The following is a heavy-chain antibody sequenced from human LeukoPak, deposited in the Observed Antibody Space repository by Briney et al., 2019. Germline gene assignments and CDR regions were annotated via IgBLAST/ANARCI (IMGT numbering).Heavy chain of an antibody. Sequence: GGSLKLSCAASGFTFVNYGMNWVRQSPGKGLEWVAVISYDGSNKYYADSVKGRFTISRDNSKNTLYLQMNSLRAEDTAVYYCANAGYGDYAYYYGMDVWGQGTTVTVSS. CDR3: ANAGYGDYAYYYGMDV. CDR1: GFTFVNYG. CDR2: ISYDGSNK. V-gene: IGHV3-30*18. J-gene: IGHJ6*02. D-gene: IGHD4-17*01.